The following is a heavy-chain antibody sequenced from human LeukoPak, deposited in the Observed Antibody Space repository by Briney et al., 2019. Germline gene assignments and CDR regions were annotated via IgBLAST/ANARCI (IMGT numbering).Heavy chain of an antibody. V-gene: IGHV1-2*02. CDR1: GYTFTGYH. D-gene: IGHD3-10*01. J-gene: IGHJ6*03. CDR2: INPDSGGT. Sequence: ASVKVSCKASGYTFTGYHMHWVRQAPGQGLEWMGWINPDSGGTDYAQKFQGRVTMTRDTSISTAYMELSRLRSDDTAMYYCARTFYYGSGRARYMDVWGKGTTVTVPS. CDR3: ARTFYYGSGRARYMDV.